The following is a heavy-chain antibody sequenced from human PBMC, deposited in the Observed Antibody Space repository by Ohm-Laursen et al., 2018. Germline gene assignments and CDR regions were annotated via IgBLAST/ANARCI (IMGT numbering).Heavy chain of an antibody. CDR2: ISAYNGNT. J-gene: IGHJ6*02. CDR1: GYTFTSYG. V-gene: IGHV1-18*01. Sequence: ASVKVSCKASGYTFTSYGISWVRQAPGQGLEWMGWISAYNGNTNYAQKLQGRVTMTRNTSISTAYMELSSLRSEDTAVYYCASRTVTFYYYGMDVWGQGTTVTVSS. D-gene: IGHD4-17*01. CDR3: ASRTVTFYYYGMDV.